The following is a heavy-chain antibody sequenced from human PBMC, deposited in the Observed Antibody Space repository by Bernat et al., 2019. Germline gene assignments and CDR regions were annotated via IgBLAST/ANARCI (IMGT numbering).Heavy chain of an antibody. Sequence: VQLVESGGGLEQPGGSLRLSCAASGFTFSSYGMHWVRQAPGKGLEWVAVIWYDGSNKYYADSVKGRFTISRDNSKNTLYLQMNSLRAEDTAVYYCARSPIAVAGTIYYYYMDVWGKGTTVTVSS. CDR1: GFTFSSYG. CDR2: IWYDGSNK. D-gene: IGHD6-19*01. V-gene: IGHV3-33*08. CDR3: ARSPIAVAGTIYYYYMDV. J-gene: IGHJ6*03.